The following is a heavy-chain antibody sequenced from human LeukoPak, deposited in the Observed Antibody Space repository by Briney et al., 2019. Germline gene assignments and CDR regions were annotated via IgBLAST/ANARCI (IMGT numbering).Heavy chain of an antibody. V-gene: IGHV3-9*01. J-gene: IGHJ4*02. Sequence: GGSLRLSCAASGFTFDDYAMHWVRQAPGKGLEWVSGISWNSGSIGYADSVKGRFTISRDNSKNTLFLQMNSLRPEDTAVYYCVKDNPLDYWGQGTLVIVSS. CDR1: GFTFDDYA. CDR2: ISWNSGSI. CDR3: VKDNPLDY.